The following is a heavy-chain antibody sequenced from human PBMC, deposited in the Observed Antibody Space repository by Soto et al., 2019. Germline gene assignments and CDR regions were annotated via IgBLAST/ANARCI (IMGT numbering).Heavy chain of an antibody. CDR2: ISGSGGST. V-gene: IGHV3-23*01. D-gene: IGHD6-13*01. CDR3: AKDLLRQQLVPPPPGYYYGMDV. J-gene: IGHJ6*02. CDR1: GFTFSSYA. Sequence: GGSLRLSCAASGFTFSSYAMSWVRQAPGKGLEWVSAISGSGGSTYYADSVKGRFTISRDNSKNTLYLQMNSLRAEDTAVYYCAKDLLRQQLVPPPPGYYYGMDVWGQGTTVTVSS.